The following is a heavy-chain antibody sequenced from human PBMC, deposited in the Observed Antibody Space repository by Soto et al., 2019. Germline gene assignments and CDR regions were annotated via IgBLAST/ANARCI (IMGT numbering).Heavy chain of an antibody. CDR2: ISYDGSNK. J-gene: IGHJ6*02. D-gene: IGHD6-13*01. V-gene: IGHV3-30*18. CDR1: GFTFSSYG. CDR3: ANSRRAAANLDGMDV. Sequence: GGSLRLSCAASGFTFSSYGMHWVRQAPGKGLEWVAVISYDGSNKYYADSVKGRFTISRDNSKNTLYLQMNSLRAEDTAVYYCANSRRAAANLDGMDVWGQGTTVTVSS.